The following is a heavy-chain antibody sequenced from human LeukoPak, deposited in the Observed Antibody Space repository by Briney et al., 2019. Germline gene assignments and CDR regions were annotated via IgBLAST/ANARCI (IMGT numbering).Heavy chain of an antibody. V-gene: IGHV1-18*01. CDR3: AREAESCRGGGY. D-gene: IGHD2/OR15-2a*01. Sequence: ASVKVSCKASGYTFTSYGISWVRQAPGQGLEWMGWISAYNGNTNYAQKLQGRVTMTTDTSTSKAYMELRSLSSDDTAVYNCAREAESCRGGGYWGQGTLVTVSS. CDR1: GYTFTSYG. J-gene: IGHJ4*02. CDR2: ISAYNGNT.